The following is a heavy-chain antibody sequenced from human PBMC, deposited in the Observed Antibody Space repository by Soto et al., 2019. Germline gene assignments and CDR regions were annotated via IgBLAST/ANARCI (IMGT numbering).Heavy chain of an antibody. V-gene: IGHV5-51*01. J-gene: IGHJ6*02. CDR1: GYTFTYYW. CDR3: GRHISNFRYYYYAMEV. D-gene: IGHD4-4*01. Sequence: GESLKISCTSSGYTFTYYWIGGVRQLPGKGLEWMGIIYPGDSDTRYSPSFQGHVTITVDKSTSTAYLQWNTLKASDTAMYYCGRHISNFRYYYYAMEVWGQGTTVTVSS. CDR2: IYPGDSDT.